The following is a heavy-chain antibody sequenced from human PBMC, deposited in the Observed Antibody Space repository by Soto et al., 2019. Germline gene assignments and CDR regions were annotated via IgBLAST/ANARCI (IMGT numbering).Heavy chain of an antibody. CDR3: ARGGGITMVRGVIIRNYGMDV. CDR1: GFTFSSYA. D-gene: IGHD3-10*01. V-gene: IGHV3-30-3*01. CDR2: ISYDGSNK. Sequence: PGGSLRLSCAASGFTFSSYAMHWVRQAPGKGLEWVAVISYDGSNKYYADSVKGRFTISRDNSKNTLYLQMNSLRAEDTAVYYCARGGGITMVRGVIIRNYGMDVWGQGTTVTVSS. J-gene: IGHJ6*02.